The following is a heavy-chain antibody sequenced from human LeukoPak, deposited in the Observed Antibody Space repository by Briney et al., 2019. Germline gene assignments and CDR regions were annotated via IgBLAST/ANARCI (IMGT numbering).Heavy chain of an antibody. CDR3: ARAYYYDSSGYPPQYYMDV. CDR2: INHSGST. J-gene: IGHJ6*03. Sequence: PSETLSLTCAVYGGSFSGYYWSWIRQPPGKGLEWIGEINHSGSTSYNPSLKSRVTISVDTSKNQFSLKLSSVTAADTAVYYCARAYYYDSSGYPPQYYMDVWGKGTTVTVSS. CDR1: GGSFSGYY. V-gene: IGHV4-34*01. D-gene: IGHD3-22*01.